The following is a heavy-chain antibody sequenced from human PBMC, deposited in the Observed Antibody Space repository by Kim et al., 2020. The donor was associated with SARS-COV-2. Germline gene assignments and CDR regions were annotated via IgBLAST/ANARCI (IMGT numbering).Heavy chain of an antibody. CDR3: ANQYNNWFDP. V-gene: IGHV4-4*07. D-gene: IGHD5-18*01. CDR2: IGPSGIT. J-gene: IGHJ5*02. Sequence: AGKGLEWFGTIGPSGITHYTPSLKGRVTMSLDRSKKQFSLKLTSVTAADTAVYYCANQYNNWFDPWGQGALVTVSS.